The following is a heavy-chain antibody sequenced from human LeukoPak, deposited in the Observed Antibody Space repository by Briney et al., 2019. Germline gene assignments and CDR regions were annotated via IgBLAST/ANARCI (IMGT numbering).Heavy chain of an antibody. J-gene: IGHJ6*02. CDR3: ARVGAPCSGGSCYRYYGMDV. CDR1: GFTFSSYA. V-gene: IGHV3-30-3*01. CDR2: ISYDGSNK. D-gene: IGHD2-15*01. Sequence: PGGSLRLSCAASGFTFSSYAMHWVRPAPGKGLAWVAVISYDGSNKYYADSVKGRFTISRDNSKNTLYLQMNSLRAEDTAVYYCARVGAPCSGGSCYRYYGMDVWGQGTTVTVSS.